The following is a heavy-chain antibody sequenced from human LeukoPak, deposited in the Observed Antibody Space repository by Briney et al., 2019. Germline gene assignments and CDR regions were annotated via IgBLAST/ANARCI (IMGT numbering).Heavy chain of an antibody. D-gene: IGHD2-15*01. CDR2: ITGSSTNT. CDR1: GFTFSDYD. Sequence: GGSLRLSCAASGFTFSDYDMSWVRQAPGKGLEWISVITGSSTNTYYADSVKGRFTVSRDNSKNTLYLQMNSLRAEDTAVYYCAKDAGYCSGGSCFFDYWGQGTLVTVSS. CDR3: AKDAGYCSGGSCFFDY. J-gene: IGHJ4*02. V-gene: IGHV3-23*01.